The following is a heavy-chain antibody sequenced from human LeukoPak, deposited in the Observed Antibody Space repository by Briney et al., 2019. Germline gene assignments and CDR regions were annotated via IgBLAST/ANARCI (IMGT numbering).Heavy chain of an antibody. CDR3: AKDAYSSRGYVYLSWFAP. V-gene: IGHV3-30*02. Sequence: GGSLRLSCAASGFTFSSYGMHWVRQAPGKGLEWVAFIRYDGSNKYYADSVKGRFTIARDNSKNTLYLQMNSLRAEDTAVYYCAKDAYSSRGYVYLSWFAPWGQGTLVTVSS. D-gene: IGHD6-13*01. CDR1: GFTFSSYG. CDR2: IRYDGSNK. J-gene: IGHJ5*02.